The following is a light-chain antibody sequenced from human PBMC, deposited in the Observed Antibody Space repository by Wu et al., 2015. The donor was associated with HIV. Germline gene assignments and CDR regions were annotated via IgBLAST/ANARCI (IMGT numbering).Light chain of an antibody. J-gene: IGKJ5*01. CDR3: QHYDAYPIT. Sequence: DIRMTQSPSTLSASVGDRVTITCRTSQSMTSWLAWYQQKPGKAPKLLIYKASTLESGVPSRFSGSGSGTEFTLTINSLQPDDFATYYCQHYDAYPITFGQGTRLEIK. CDR1: QSMTSW. CDR2: KAS. V-gene: IGKV1-5*03.